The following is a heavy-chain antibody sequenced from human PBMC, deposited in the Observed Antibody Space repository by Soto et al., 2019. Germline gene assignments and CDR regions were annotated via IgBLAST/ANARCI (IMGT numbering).Heavy chain of an antibody. CDR2: IIPIFGTA. J-gene: IGHJ4*02. CDR1: GGTFSSYA. D-gene: IGHD2-2*01. Sequence: QVQLVQSGAEVKKPGSSVKVSCKASGGTFSSYAISWVRQAPGQGLEWMGGIIPIFGTANYAQKFQGRVTITADKSTSTAYMELSSLRSEDTAVYYCVRVRDCSSTSCTYYFDYWGQGTLVTVSS. V-gene: IGHV1-69*06. CDR3: VRVRDCSSTSCTYYFDY.